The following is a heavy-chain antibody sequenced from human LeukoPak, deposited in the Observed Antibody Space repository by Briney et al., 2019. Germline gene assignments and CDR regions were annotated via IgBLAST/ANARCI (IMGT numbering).Heavy chain of an antibody. CDR1: GFTFSSSA. CDR2: ISGSGGST. Sequence: GGSLRLSCAASGFTFSSSAMSWVRQAPGKGLEWVSAISGSGGSTYYAGSVKGRFTISRDNSKNTLYLQMNSLRAEDTAVYYCAKESGNNGDPAITPFDYWGQGTLVTVSS. V-gene: IGHV3-23*01. J-gene: IGHJ4*02. CDR3: AKESGNNGDPAITPFDY. D-gene: IGHD1/OR15-1a*01.